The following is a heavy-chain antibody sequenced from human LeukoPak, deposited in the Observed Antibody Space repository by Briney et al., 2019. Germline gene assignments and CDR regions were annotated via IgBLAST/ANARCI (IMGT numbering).Heavy chain of an antibody. D-gene: IGHD5-18*01. Sequence: SETLSLTCAVYGGSFSGYYWSWIRQTPGKGLEWIGSIYYSGSTYYNPSLKSRVTISVDTSKNQFSLNLRSVTAADTAVYYCARDAYNYGGRTHPYYFDYWGQGTLVTVSS. J-gene: IGHJ4*02. CDR1: GGSFSGYY. CDR2: IYYSGST. CDR3: ARDAYNYGGRTHPYYFDY. V-gene: IGHV4-34*11.